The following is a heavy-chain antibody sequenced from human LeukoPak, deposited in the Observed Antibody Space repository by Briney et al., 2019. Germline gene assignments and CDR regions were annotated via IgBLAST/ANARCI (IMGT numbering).Heavy chain of an antibody. J-gene: IGHJ4*02. CDR2: ISSSSSYI. Sequence: SGGSLRLSCAASGFTFSSYSMNWVRQAPGKGLEWVSSISSSSSYIYYADSVKGRFTISRDNAKNSLYLQMNSLRAEDTAVYYCARRKGYCSGGSCTSCFDYWGQGTLVTVSS. CDR1: GFTFSSYS. D-gene: IGHD2-15*01. V-gene: IGHV3-21*01. CDR3: ARRKGYCSGGSCTSCFDY.